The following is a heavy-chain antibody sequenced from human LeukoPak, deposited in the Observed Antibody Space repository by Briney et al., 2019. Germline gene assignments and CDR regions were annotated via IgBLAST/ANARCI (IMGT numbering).Heavy chain of an antibody. D-gene: IGHD6-13*01. J-gene: IGHJ4*02. Sequence: SETLSLTCSVSGGSVSSYYWSWIRQSPGKGLEWIGYIHNSGRTNYNPSLKSRVTISIDTSKSQFSLKLSSVTAADTAVYYCASPGIIRAGTDRGFDYWGQGTLVTVSS. V-gene: IGHV4-59*02. CDR1: GGSVSSYY. CDR2: IHNSGRT. CDR3: ASPGIIRAGTDRGFDY.